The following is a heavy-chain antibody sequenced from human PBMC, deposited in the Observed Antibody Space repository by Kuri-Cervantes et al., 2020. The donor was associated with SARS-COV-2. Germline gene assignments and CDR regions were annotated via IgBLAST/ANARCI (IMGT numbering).Heavy chain of an antibody. Sequence: LSLTCAASGFTFSSYGMHWVRQAPGKGLEWVAVIWYDGSNKYYADSVKGRFTISRDNSKNTLYLQMNSLRAEDTAVYYCAKDRLTVAGWGLPDPLYYFDYWGQGALVTVSS. CDR1: GFTFSSYG. CDR2: IWYDGSNK. D-gene: IGHD6-19*01. V-gene: IGHV3-33*06. CDR3: AKDRLTVAGWGLPDPLYYFDY. J-gene: IGHJ4*02.